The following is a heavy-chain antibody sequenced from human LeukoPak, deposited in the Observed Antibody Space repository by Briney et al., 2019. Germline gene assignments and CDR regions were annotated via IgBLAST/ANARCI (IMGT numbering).Heavy chain of an antibody. V-gene: IGHV4-30-4*07. CDR1: AGSISSGGYP. D-gene: IGHD5-12*01. CDR2: IYYSGST. CDR3: ARSVRDGFRYYFDY. J-gene: IGHJ4*02. Sequence: SETLSLTCAVSAGSISSGGYPWSWIRQQPGKGLEWIGYIYYSGSTYYNPSLKSRATISVDTSKNQFSLKLSSVTAADTAVYYCARSVRDGFRYYFDYWGQGTLVTVSS.